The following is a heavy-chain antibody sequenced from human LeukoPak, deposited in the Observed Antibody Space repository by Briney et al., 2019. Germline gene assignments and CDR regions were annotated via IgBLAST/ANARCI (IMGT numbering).Heavy chain of an antibody. J-gene: IGHJ4*02. CDR2: IRYDGSNK. D-gene: IGHD2-2*02. CDR1: GFTFSSYE. Sequence: GGSLRLSCAASGFTFSSYEMNWARQAPGKGLEWVAFIRYDGSNKYYADSVKGRFTISRDNSKNTLCLQMNSLRAEDTAVYYCANAEWSVGYCSSTSCYTEDYWGQGTLVTVSS. V-gene: IGHV3-30*02. CDR3: ANAEWSVGYCSSTSCYTEDY.